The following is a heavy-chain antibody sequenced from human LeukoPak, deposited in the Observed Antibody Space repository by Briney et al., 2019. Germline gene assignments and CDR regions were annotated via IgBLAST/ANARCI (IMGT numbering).Heavy chain of an antibody. CDR1: GGSISSYY. V-gene: IGHV4-59*01. CDR3: ARGVYYDILTGYYIDY. Sequence: SETLSLTCTVSGGSISSYYRSWIRQPPGKGLEWIGYIYYSGSTNYNPSLKSRVTISVDTSKNQFSLKLSSVTAADTAVYYCARGVYYDILTGYYIDYWGQGTLVTVSS. CDR2: IYYSGST. J-gene: IGHJ4*02. D-gene: IGHD3-9*01.